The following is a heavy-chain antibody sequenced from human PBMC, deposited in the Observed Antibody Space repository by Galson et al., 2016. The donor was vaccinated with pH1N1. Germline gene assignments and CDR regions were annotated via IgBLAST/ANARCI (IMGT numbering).Heavy chain of an antibody. CDR2: ISRADDT. V-gene: IGHV3-23*01. CDR3: AKDHCSGASCYTVWEVRDFDF. CDR1: GFTFGTYG. D-gene: IGHD2-2*02. J-gene: IGHJ4*02. Sequence: SLRLSCAASGFTFGTYGMSWVRQAPGKGLEWVSSISRADDTYYADSVKGRFTISRDNSKNSLFLQMSSLRADDTALYYFAKDHCSGASCYTVWEVRDFDFWGPGTLVTVSS.